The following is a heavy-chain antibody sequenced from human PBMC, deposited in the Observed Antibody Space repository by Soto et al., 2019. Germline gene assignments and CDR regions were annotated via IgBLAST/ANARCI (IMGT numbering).Heavy chain of an antibody. CDR2: ISGSGGST. J-gene: IGHJ4*02. CDR1: GSTFSSYA. D-gene: IGHD6-6*01. V-gene: IGHV3-23*01. Sequence: EVQLLESGGGLVQPGGSLRLSCAASGSTFSSYAMSWVRQAPGKGLEWVSAISGSGGSTYYADSVKGRFTISRDNSKNTLYLQMNSLRAEDTAVYYCAKDPARREDFDYWGQGTLVTVSS. CDR3: AKDPARREDFDY.